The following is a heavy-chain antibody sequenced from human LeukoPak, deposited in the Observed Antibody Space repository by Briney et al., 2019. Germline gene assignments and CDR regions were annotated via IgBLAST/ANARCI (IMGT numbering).Heavy chain of an antibody. CDR1: GFTFSNYA. D-gene: IGHD6-25*01. J-gene: IGHJ4*02. CDR3: ARWRPHDS. V-gene: IGHV3-30-3*01. CDR2: ISYDGSNE. Sequence: GGSLRLFCVASGFTFSNYAMHRVRQAPGKGLEWLTVISYDGSNEFYADSVKGRFTISRDNSKNTLYLQMNSLRAEDTAVYYCARWRPHDSWGQGTLVTVSS.